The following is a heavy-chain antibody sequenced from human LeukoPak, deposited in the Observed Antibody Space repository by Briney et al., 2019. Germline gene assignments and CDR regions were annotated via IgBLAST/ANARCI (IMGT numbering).Heavy chain of an antibody. V-gene: IGHV5-10-1*01. CDR2: IDPSDSYT. CDR1: GYSFTSYW. J-gene: IGHJ3*02. D-gene: IGHD3/OR15-3a*01. Sequence: GEPLKISCKGSGYSFTSYWITWVRQMPGKGLEWMGRIDPSDSYTNYSPSFQGHVTISADKSISTAYLQWSSLKASDTAIYYCARRGLGSDAFDIWGQGTMVTVSS. CDR3: ARRGLGSDAFDI.